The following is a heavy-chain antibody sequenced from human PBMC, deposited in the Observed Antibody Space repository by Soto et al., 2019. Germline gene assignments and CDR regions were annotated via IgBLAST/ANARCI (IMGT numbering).Heavy chain of an antibody. CDR2: ISGSGGST. J-gene: IGHJ4*02. Sequence: EVQLLESGGGLVQPGGSLRLSCAASGFTFSSYVMSWVRQAPGKGLEWVSAISGSGGSTYYADSVKGRFTISRDNSKNTLYLQMNSLRAEDTAVYYCAKVPYSSGWYGAGDFDYWGQGTLVTVSS. V-gene: IGHV3-23*01. CDR3: AKVPYSSGWYGAGDFDY. D-gene: IGHD6-19*01. CDR1: GFTFSSYV.